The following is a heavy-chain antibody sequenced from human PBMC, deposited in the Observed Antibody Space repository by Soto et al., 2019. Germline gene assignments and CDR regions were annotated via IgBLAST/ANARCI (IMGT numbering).Heavy chain of an antibody. V-gene: IGHV4-59*08. CDR1: GGSISSYY. CDR2: IYYSGST. J-gene: IGHJ3*02. Sequence: QVQLQESGPGLVKPSETLSLTCTVSGGSISSYYWSWIRQPPGKGLEWIGYIYYSGSTNYNPSLKRRLANSVVTSKNQFSMKLSSVPAADTAVYYCARRAYAFDIWGQGTMVTVSS. CDR3: ARRAYAFDI.